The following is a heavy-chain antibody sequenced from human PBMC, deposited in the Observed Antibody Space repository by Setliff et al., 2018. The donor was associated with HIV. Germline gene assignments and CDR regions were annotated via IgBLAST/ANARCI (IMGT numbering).Heavy chain of an antibody. J-gene: IGHJ4*02. CDR3: ARSPDPYSRTTDY. V-gene: IGHV1-3*01. Sequence: ASVKVSCKASGYTFTSYAMHWVRQAPGQRLEWMGWIHAGNGYTKYSQKFQGRVTFTRDTSASAAYMDLSSLRYDDTAIYYCARSPDPYSRTTDYWGQGTLVTVSS. D-gene: IGHD2-2*01. CDR2: IHAGNGYT. CDR1: GYTFTSYA.